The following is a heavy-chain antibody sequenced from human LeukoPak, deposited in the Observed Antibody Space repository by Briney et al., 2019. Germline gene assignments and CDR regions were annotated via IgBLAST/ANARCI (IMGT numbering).Heavy chain of an antibody. V-gene: IGHV3-23*01. D-gene: IGHD3-22*01. Sequence: GGSLRPSCAASGFTFSNFAMMWVRQAPGKGLEWVSSITGDYATYSADPAKGRFTTSRDNSKNIVYLQMDSLRDDDTAVYYCAKGAASGLVDWFDPWGQGTLVTVSS. CDR3: AKGAASGLVDWFDP. CDR1: GFTFSNFA. J-gene: IGHJ5*02. CDR2: ITGDYAT.